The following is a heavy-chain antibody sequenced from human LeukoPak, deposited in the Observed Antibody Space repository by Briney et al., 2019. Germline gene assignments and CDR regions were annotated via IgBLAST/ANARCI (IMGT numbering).Heavy chain of an antibody. D-gene: IGHD3-9*01. CDR1: GYTLTELS. V-gene: IGHV1-24*01. CDR2: FDPEDGET. Sequence: ASVKVSSKVSGYTLTELSMNWVRQAPGKGLEWMGGFDPEDGETIYAQKFQGRVTMTEDTSTDTAYMELNSLRSEDTDVYYCATDKCTGCRWRYFRWGQGTLVTVSS. J-gene: IGHJ4*02. CDR3: ATDKCTGCRWRYFR.